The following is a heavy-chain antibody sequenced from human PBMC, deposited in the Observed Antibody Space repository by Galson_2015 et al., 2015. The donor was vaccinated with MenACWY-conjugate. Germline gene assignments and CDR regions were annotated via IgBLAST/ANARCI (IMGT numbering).Heavy chain of an antibody. D-gene: IGHD3-16*01. V-gene: IGHV1-18*01. J-gene: IGHJ4*02. CDR1: AYTFINYG. Sequence: SVKVSCKASAYTFINYGISWARQAPGQGLEWMGWISPYNGNTNSAQKLQDRVTMTKDTSTSTAYMELRSLRSDDTAVYYCARRNYGQAFDYWGQGTLVTVSS. CDR2: ISPYNGNT. CDR3: ARRNYGQAFDY.